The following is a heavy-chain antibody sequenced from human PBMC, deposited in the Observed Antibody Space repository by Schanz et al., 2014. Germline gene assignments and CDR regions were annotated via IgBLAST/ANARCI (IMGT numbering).Heavy chain of an antibody. J-gene: IGHJ6*03. V-gene: IGHV3-7*01. D-gene: IGHD1-1*01. CDR1: GFNFKAYA. Sequence: EVQLVESGGGVVQPGGSLRLSCAASGFNFKAYAMSWVRQAPGKGLEWVANIKQDGSEKYYVDSVKGRFTISRDNAKNFLHLEMNNLRAEDTAVYFCARESGGQNDLDTGPHKYTYMDVWGKGTTVTVSS. CDR2: IKQDGSEK. CDR3: ARESGGQNDLDTGPHKYTYMDV.